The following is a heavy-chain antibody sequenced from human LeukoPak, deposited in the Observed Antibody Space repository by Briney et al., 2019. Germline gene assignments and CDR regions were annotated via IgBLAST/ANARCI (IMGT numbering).Heavy chain of an antibody. CDR3: SRRMAVAATFDY. CDR2: ISPDNGDT. D-gene: IGHD6-19*01. CDR1: GYTFSGYY. J-gene: IGHJ4*02. V-gene: IGHV1-2*02. Sequence: ASVKISCKTSGYTFSGYYIHWVRQAHGQGLEWMGWISPDNGDTNYAQKFQGRVTMTRDTSISTAYMELSRLKYDDTAVYYCSRRMAVAATFDYWGQGTLVTVSS.